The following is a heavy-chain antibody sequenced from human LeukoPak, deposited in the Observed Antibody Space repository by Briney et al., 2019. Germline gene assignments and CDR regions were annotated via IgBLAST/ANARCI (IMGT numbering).Heavy chain of an antibody. D-gene: IGHD3-10*01. V-gene: IGHV3-66*01. Sequence: GGSLRLSCAASGLTVSSNSMSWVRQAPGKGLEWVSVIYSGGSTYYPDSVKGRFTISRDNSQNTLYLEMNSLRVDDTAVYYCARVGSTQLHGYFDYWGQGTLVTVSS. J-gene: IGHJ4*02. CDR1: GLTVSSNS. CDR2: IYSGGST. CDR3: ARVGSTQLHGYFDY.